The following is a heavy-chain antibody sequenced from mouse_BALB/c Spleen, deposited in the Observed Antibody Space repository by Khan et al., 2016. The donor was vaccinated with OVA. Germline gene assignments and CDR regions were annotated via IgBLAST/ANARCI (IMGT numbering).Heavy chain of an antibody. CDR2: ISYDGSN. CDR3: ASRSYDKGAY. D-gene: IGHD2-3*01. Sequence: EVQLQESGPGLVKPSQSLSLTCSVSGYSITSGYYWSWIRQFPGNRLEWMGYISYDGSNNYNPFLKNRISITRDTSKKQFFLKLNSVTTEDTATYYCASRSYDKGAYWGQGTLVTVTA. V-gene: IGHV3-6*02. J-gene: IGHJ3*01. CDR1: GYSITSGYY.